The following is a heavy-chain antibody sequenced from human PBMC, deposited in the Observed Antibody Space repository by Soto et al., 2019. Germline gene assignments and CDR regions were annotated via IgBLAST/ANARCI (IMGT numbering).Heavy chain of an antibody. J-gene: IGHJ4*02. D-gene: IGHD3-22*01. Sequence: GRSLRLSCAASGVTFSSYAISWVRQAPGKGLEWVSAISGSGGSTYYADSVKGRFTISRDNSKNTLYLQMNSLRAEDTAVYYCAKALYDSSGYYYDYFDYWGQGPLVTVSS. CDR2: ISGSGGST. CDR3: AKALYDSSGYYYDYFDY. CDR1: GVTFSSYA. V-gene: IGHV3-23*01.